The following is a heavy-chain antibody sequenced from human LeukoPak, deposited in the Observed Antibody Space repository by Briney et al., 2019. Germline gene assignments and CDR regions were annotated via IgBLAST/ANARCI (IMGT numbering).Heavy chain of an antibody. V-gene: IGHV4-34*01. J-gene: IGHJ4*02. CDR2: INHSGST. CDR1: GESFSGYY. Sequence: PSETLSLTCAVYGESFSGYYWSWIRQPPGKELEWIGEINHSGSTNYNPSLKSRVTVSVDTSKNQFSLKLSSVTAADTAVYYCARDRGSGSHLDYWGQGTLVTVSS. D-gene: IGHD3-10*01. CDR3: ARDRGSGSHLDY.